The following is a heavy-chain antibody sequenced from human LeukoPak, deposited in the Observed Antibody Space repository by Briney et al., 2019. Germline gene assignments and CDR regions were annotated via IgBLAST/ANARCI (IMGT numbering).Heavy chain of an antibody. CDR3: ASKHLRGYSYDPAEVYFDY. J-gene: IGHJ4*02. V-gene: IGHV1-69*05. D-gene: IGHD5-18*01. CDR2: IIPIFGTA. Sequence: SVKVSCKASGGTFSSYSVSWVRQAPGQGLEWMGRIIPIFGTANYAQKFQGRVTITTDESTSTAYMELSSLRSEDTAVCYCASKHLRGYSYDPAEVYFDYWGQGTLVTVSS. CDR1: GGTFSSYS.